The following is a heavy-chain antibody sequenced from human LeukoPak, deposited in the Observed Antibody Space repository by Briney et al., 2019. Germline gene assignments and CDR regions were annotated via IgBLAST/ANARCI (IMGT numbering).Heavy chain of an antibody. CDR1: GFTFSSYE. Sequence: QPGGSLRLSCAASGFTFSSYEMNWVRQAPGKGLEWVSYISSSGSTIYYADSVKGRFTISRDNAKNSLYLQMNSLRAEDTAVYYCAKTTLFIAAAGLGFDYWGQGTLVTVSS. D-gene: IGHD6-13*01. CDR3: AKTTLFIAAAGLGFDY. V-gene: IGHV3-48*03. CDR2: ISSSGSTI. J-gene: IGHJ4*02.